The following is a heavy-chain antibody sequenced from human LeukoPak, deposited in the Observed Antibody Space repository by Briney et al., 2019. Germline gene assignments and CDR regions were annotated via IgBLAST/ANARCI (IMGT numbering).Heavy chain of an antibody. CDR1: GFTFSSYS. CDR3: ARGPEPTLTYYYDSSGYYYCDY. Sequence: GGSLRLSCAASGFTFSSYSMNWVRQAPGKGLEWVSYISSSSSTIYYADSVKGRFTISRDNAKNSLYLQMNSLRAEDTAVYYCARGPEPTLTYYYDSSGYYYCDYWGQGTLVTVSS. CDR2: ISSSSSTI. J-gene: IGHJ4*02. V-gene: IGHV3-48*01. D-gene: IGHD3-22*01.